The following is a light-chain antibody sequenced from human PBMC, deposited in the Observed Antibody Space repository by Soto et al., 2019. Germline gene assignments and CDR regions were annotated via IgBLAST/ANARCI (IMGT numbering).Light chain of an antibody. V-gene: IGLV2-14*03. CDR1: TSDVGGFDY. CDR3: SSYTTTGTQV. J-gene: IGLJ1*01. CDR2: DVS. Sequence: QSALTQPASVSGSPGQSITLSCTGTTSDVGGFDYVSWYQQHSGKVPKLMIFDVSNRPSGVSDRFSGSKSGNTASLTISGLQAEDEADYYCSSYTTTGTQVFGTGTKLTVL.